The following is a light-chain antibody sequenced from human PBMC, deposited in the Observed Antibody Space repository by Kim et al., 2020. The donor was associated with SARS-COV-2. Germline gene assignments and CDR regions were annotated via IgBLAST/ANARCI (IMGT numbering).Light chain of an antibody. J-gene: IGKJ4*01. CDR2: EVT. Sequence: ATVGDRVTITCRASQDISSWLGWYQQKPGKAPKVLIYEVTNLQSGVPSRFSGSGSGTDFTLTINSLKPEDFATYYCQQTHSFPLTFGGGTKVDIK. V-gene: IGKV1D-12*01. CDR1: QDISSW. CDR3: QQTHSFPLT.